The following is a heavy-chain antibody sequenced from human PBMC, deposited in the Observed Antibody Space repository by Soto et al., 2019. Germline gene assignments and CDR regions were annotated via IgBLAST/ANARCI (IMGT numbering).Heavy chain of an antibody. V-gene: IGHV3-11*06. D-gene: IGHD6-25*01. J-gene: IGHJ6*02. Sequence: PGGSLRLSCEASGFKFSDYHMSWIRQARGKGLEWISYISSSGSYTTYTDSVKGRFTISRDNAKSSLYLQMNSLRAEDTAVYYCAREPSSGYYGMDVWGQGTTVTVSS. CDR3: AREPSSGYYGMDV. CDR1: GFKFSDYH. CDR2: ISSSGSYT.